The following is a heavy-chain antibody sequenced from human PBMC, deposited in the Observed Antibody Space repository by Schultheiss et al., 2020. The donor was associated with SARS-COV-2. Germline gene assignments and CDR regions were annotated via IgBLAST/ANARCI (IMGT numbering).Heavy chain of an antibody. CDR2: IYPDDSDT. CDR1: GYSFTSYW. CDR3: ARISSCTNGVCTFYYDMDV. V-gene: IGHV5-51*01. Sequence: GESLKISCKGSGYSFTSYWIGWVRQMPGKGLELMGIIYPDDSDTRYSPSFQGQVTISADESINTAYLQWTSLKASDTAIYYCARISSCTNGVCTFYYDMDVWGQGTTVTVSS. J-gene: IGHJ6*02. D-gene: IGHD2-8*01.